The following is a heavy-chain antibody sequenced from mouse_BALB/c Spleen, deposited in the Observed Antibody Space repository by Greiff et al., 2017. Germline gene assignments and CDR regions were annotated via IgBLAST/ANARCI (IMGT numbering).Heavy chain of an antibody. CDR2: IRNKANGYTS. V-gene: IGHV7-3*02. CDR1: GFTFTDYY. Sequence: EVQLVESGGGLVQPGGSLRLSCATSGFTFTDYYMSWVRQPPGKALEWLGFIRNKANGYTSEYSASVKGRFTISRDNSQSILYLQMNTLRAEDSATYYCARVIYYGYDFDYWGQGTTLTVSS. CDR3: ARVIYYGYDFDY. D-gene: IGHD2-2*01. J-gene: IGHJ2*01.